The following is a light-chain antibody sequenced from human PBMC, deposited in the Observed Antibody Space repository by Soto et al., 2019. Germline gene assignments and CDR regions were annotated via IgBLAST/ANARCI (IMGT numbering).Light chain of an antibody. CDR3: QQYNPYSRT. CDR2: AAS. J-gene: IGKJ1*01. V-gene: IGKV1-5*01. Sequence: DIQMTKSPSTLSASVGDRVTITCRASQSIGSWLAWYQQKPGKAPNLLIYAASSLQSGVPSRFSGSGSGTDFTLTISSLQRDDFAIYYCQQYNPYSRTFGQGTKVEIK. CDR1: QSIGSW.